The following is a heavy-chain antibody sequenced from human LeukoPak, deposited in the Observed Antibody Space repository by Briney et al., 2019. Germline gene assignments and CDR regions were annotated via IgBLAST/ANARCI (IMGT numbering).Heavy chain of an antibody. CDR2: VNPYNGDT. J-gene: IGHJ4*02. D-gene: IGHD3-10*01. CDR3: TRGGVNNNLLDF. V-gene: IGHV1-18*01. Sequence: ASVKVSCKPSGYPFTASGLTWIRQAPGQGLEWMGWVNPYNGDTAYAQSLQARVTMTTDTSTNTAYMELRSLRSDDTAVYYCTRGGVNNNLLDFWGQGTVVTVSS. CDR1: GYPFTASG.